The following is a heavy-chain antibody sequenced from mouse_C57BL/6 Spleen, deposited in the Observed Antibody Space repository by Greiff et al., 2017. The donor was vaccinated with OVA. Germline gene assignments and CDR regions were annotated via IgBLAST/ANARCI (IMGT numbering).Heavy chain of an antibody. Sequence: EVQVVESEGGLVQPGSSMKLSCTASGFTFSDYYMAWVRQVPEKGLEWVANINYDGSSTYYLDSLKSRFIISRDNAKNILYLQMSSLKSEDTATYYCAREVVRGYAMDYWGQGTSVTVSS. V-gene: IGHV5-16*01. CDR1: GFTFSDYY. D-gene: IGHD1-1*01. J-gene: IGHJ4*01. CDR3: AREVVRGYAMDY. CDR2: INYDGSST.